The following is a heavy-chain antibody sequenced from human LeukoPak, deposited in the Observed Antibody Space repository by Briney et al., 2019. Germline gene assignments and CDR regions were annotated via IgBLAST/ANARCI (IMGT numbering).Heavy chain of an antibody. V-gene: IGHV1-3*01. D-gene: IGHD2-2*01. CDR2: IDAGNGDT. CDR3: ARGSTSDWPLDH. J-gene: IGHJ4*02. CDR1: GYTFSDYA. Sequence: ASVKVSCKASGYTFSDYAMHWVRQAPGQRLEWMGWIDAGNGDTRYSQKFQGRVTITRDTSASTAYIELRSLRSEDTAMYYCARGSTSDWPLDHWGQETLVTISS.